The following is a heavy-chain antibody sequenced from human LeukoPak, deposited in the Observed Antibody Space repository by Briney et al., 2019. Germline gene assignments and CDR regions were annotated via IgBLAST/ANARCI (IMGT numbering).Heavy chain of an antibody. D-gene: IGHD6-13*01. V-gene: IGHV1-69*04. Sequence: SVKVSCKASGGTFSSYAISWVRQAPGQGLEWMGRIIPILGIANYAQKFQGRVTITADKSTSTAYMELSSLRSEDTAVYYCARDGFEEGEWEIAAAADYWGQGTLVTVSS. J-gene: IGHJ4*02. CDR1: GGTFSSYA. CDR3: ARDGFEEGEWEIAAAADY. CDR2: IIPILGIA.